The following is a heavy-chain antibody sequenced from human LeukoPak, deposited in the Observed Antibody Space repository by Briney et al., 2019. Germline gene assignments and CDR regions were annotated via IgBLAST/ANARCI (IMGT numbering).Heavy chain of an antibody. CDR3: ARARVVTKWIDY. J-gene: IGHJ4*02. Sequence: GGSLRLSCAASGFTFSGYWMSWVRQTPEKGLEWVANIKQDGSEKYYVDSVKGRFTISRDNAKNSLYLQMNSLRAEDTAVYYCARARVVTKWIDYWGQGTLVTVSS. CDR1: GFTFSGYW. CDR2: IKQDGSEK. D-gene: IGHD2-21*02. V-gene: IGHV3-7*03.